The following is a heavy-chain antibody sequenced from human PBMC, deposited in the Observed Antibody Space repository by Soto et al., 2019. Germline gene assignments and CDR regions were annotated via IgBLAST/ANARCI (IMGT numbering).Heavy chain of an antibody. J-gene: IGHJ6*02. V-gene: IGHV3-7*03. CDR3: ARDHLILPAHDFFYGSDV. CDR2: IPQDGVDG. Sequence: PGWSLRLSCEVSGFTFSMYSMSWVRQSPGKGLEWVAKIPQDGVDGHYADSVKGRFIISRDNGKNSLHLQLNNLRAEDTAVYYCARDHLILPAHDFFYGSDVWGRGATVTGSS. D-gene: IGHD2-21*02. CDR1: GFTFSMYS.